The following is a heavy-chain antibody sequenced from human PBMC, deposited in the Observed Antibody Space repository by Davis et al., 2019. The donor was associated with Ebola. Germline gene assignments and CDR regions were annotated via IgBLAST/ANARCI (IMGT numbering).Heavy chain of an antibody. V-gene: IGHV5-51*01. CDR2: IYPGDSDT. J-gene: IGHJ3*02. CDR3: ASLRRAITGFDDGYDI. D-gene: IGHD3-9*01. CDR1: GYSFTNYW. Sequence: GESLKISCRGSGYSFTNYWIDWVRQMPGKGLEWMGIIYPGDSDTRYSPTFQGQVTISADKSISTAYLQWKSLKASDTAMYYCASLRRAITGFDDGYDIWGQGTMVTVSS.